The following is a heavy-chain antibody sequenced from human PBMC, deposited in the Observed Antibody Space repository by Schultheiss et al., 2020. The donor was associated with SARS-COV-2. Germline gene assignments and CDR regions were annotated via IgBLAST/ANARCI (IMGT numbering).Heavy chain of an antibody. CDR2: ISTYNANT. J-gene: IGHJ6*02. V-gene: IGHV1-18*01. Sequence: ASVKVSCKASGYTFTSYGISWVRQAPGQGLEWMGRISTYNANTDFAQKFQGRVTMTTDTSTSTAYMELRSLRSDDTAVYYCARAGLIVGADYYYYGMDVWGQGTTVTVSS. CDR1: GYTFTSYG. D-gene: IGHD1-26*01. CDR3: ARAGLIVGADYYYYGMDV.